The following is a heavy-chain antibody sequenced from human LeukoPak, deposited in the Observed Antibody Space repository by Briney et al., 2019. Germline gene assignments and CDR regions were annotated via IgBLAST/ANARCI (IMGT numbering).Heavy chain of an antibody. Sequence: SETLSLTCTVSGGSISSYYWSWIRQPPGKGLEWIGYFYYSGSTDYNPSLKSRVTISVDTSKNQFPLNLSSVTAADTAVYHCARDSSAHFDYWGQGTLVTVSS. CDR2: FYYSGST. V-gene: IGHV4-59*01. J-gene: IGHJ4*02. CDR1: GGSISSYY. CDR3: ARDSSAHFDY.